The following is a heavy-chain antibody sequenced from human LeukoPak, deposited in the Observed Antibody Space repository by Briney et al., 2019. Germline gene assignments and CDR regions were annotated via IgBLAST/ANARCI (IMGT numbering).Heavy chain of an antibody. D-gene: IGHD3-16*02. CDR3: AKEEPDYVWGSYPDY. J-gene: IGHJ4*02. V-gene: IGHV3-23*01. Sequence: GGSLRLSCAASGFTFSSYAMSWVRQAPGKGLEWISAISGSGGNTYYADSVKGRFTISRDNSENTLYLQMSSLRAEDTAVYYCAKEEPDYVWGSYPDYWGQGTLVTVSS. CDR1: GFTFSSYA. CDR2: ISGSGGNT.